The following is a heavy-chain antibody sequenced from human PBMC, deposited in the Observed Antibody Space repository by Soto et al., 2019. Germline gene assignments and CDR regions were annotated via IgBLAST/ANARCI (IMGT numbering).Heavy chain of an antibody. D-gene: IGHD3-9*01. CDR3: ARDHYDILTGYSDSPY. CDR2: ISYDGSNK. J-gene: IGHJ4*02. V-gene: IGHV3-30-3*01. CDR1: GFTFSSYA. Sequence: QVQLVESGGGVVQPGRSLRLSCAASGFTFSSYAMHWVRQAPGKGLEWVAVISYDGSNKYYADSVKGRFTISRDNSKITLYLQMNSLRAEDTAVYYCARDHYDILTGYSDSPYWGQGTLVTVSS.